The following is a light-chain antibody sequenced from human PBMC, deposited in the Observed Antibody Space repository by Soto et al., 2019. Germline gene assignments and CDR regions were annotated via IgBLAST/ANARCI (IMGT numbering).Light chain of an antibody. CDR2: DAS. V-gene: IGKV3-11*01. CDR3: QQSGSWRVT. J-gene: IGKJ4*01. CDR1: QSVSTF. Sequence: EIVLTQFPATLSLSPGERATLSCRASQSVSTFLAWYKQKPGQAPRLVVYDASKRATGIPARFSGSGSGTDCTLTISSLEPEDFAVYSSQQSGSWRVTFRGVIMVDI.